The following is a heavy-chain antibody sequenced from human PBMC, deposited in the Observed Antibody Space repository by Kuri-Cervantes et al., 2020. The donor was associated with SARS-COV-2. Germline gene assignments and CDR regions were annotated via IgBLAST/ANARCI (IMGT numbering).Heavy chain of an antibody. CDR3: ASGTAMVTASYYYGMDV. J-gene: IGHJ6*02. D-gene: IGHD5-18*01. CDR1: GFTFSSYS. CDR2: ISSSSSYI. Sequence: GGSLRLSCAASGFTFSSYSMNWVRQAPGKGLEWVSSISSSSSYIYYADSVKGRFTISRDNAKNSLYLQMNSLRAEDTAVYYCASGTAMVTASYYYGMDVWGQGNRVHGSS. V-gene: IGHV3-21*01.